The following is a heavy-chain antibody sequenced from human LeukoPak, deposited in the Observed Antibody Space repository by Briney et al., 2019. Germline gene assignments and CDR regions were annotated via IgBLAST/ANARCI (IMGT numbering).Heavy chain of an antibody. Sequence: PSETLSLTCAVYGGSFSGYYWSWIRQPPGKGLEWIGEINHSGSTNYNPSLKSRVTTSVDTSKNQFSLKLSSVTAADTAVYYCARGGYYYGSGSSQFDYWGQGTLVTVSS. V-gene: IGHV4-34*01. CDR2: INHSGST. D-gene: IGHD3-10*01. CDR1: GGSFSGYY. J-gene: IGHJ4*02. CDR3: ARGGYYYGSGSSQFDY.